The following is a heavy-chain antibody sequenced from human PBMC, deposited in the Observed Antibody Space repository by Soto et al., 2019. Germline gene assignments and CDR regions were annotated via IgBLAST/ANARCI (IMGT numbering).Heavy chain of an antibody. CDR2: INPSGGST. CDR3: ARGSSGGWYPEPNYYYYGMDV. Sequence: ASVKVSCKASGYTFTSDYMHWVRQAPGQGLEWMGIINPSGGSTSYAQKFQGRVTMTRDTSTSTVYMELSSLRSEDTAVYYCARGSSGGWYPEPNYYYYGMDVWGQGTTVTVSS. V-gene: IGHV1-46*01. J-gene: IGHJ6*02. D-gene: IGHD6-19*01. CDR1: GYTFTSDY.